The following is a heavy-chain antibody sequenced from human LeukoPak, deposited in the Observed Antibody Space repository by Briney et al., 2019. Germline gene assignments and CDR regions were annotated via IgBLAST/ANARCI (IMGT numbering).Heavy chain of an antibody. J-gene: IGHJ3*02. D-gene: IGHD3-3*01. V-gene: IGHV1-2*02. CDR3: ARVWGVKYYDFWSGYESSFDI. CDR2: INPNSGGT. Sequence: GASVTVSCTASGYTFTGYYMHWVRQAPGQGLEWMGWINPNSGGTNYAQKFQGRVTMTRDTSISTAYMELSRLRSDDTAVYYCARVWGVKYYDFWSGYESSFDIWGQGTMVTVSS. CDR1: GYTFTGYY.